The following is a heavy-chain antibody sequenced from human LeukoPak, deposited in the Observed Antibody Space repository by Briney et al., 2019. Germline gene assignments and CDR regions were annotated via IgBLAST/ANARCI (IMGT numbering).Heavy chain of an antibody. J-gene: IGHJ4*02. CDR2: IYYSGST. D-gene: IGHD5-24*01. CDR1: VGSISSGCYY. Sequence: PSETLSLTCTVSVGSISSGCYYWSWIRQHPGKGLEWIGYIYYSGSTYYNPSLKSRVTISVDTSKNQFSLKLSSVTAADTAVYYCARGRRATIPFDYWGQGTLVTVSS. V-gene: IGHV4-31*03. CDR3: ARGRRATIPFDY.